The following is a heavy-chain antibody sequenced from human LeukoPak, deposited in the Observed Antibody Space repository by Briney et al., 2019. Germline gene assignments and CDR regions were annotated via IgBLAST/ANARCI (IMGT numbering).Heavy chain of an antibody. CDR3: ASASSSWLNWFDP. J-gene: IGHJ5*02. CDR2: ISSSSSYI. Sequence: GGSLRLSCAASGFTFSSYSMNWVRQAPGKGLEWVSSISSSSSYIYYADSVKGRFTISRDNAKNSLYLQMNSLRAEDTAVYYCASASSSWLNWFDPWGQGTLVTVSS. V-gene: IGHV3-21*01. D-gene: IGHD6-13*01. CDR1: GFTFSSYS.